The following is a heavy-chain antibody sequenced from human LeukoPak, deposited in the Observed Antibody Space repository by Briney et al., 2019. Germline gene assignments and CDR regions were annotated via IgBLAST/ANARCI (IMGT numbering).Heavy chain of an antibody. CDR2: VYYSGST. J-gene: IGHJ4*02. D-gene: IGHD3-3*01. CDR3: ARYDFWSGYFDY. CDR1: CGSISSYY. V-gene: IGHV4-59*01. Sequence: PSETLSLTCTVSCGSISSYYWSWIRQPPGKGLEWIGYVYYSGSTNYNPSLKSRVTISVDTSKNQFSLRLSSVTAADTAVYYCARYDFWSGYFDYWGQGTLVTVSS.